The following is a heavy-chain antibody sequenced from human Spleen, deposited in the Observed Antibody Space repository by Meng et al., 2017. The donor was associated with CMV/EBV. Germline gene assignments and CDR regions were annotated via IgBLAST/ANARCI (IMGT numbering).Heavy chain of an antibody. CDR2: IYPSGST. CDR3: VRVTDATWGPDSFDI. Sequence: GSLRLSCSVSGYFISSGYYWGWVRQPPGKGLEWIGTIYPSGSTFYNPSLKGRVTILLDMSKNHSSLNLISVTAADTAIYYCVRVTDATWGPDSFDIWGQGTLVTVSS. V-gene: IGHV4-38-2*02. CDR1: GYFISSGYY. J-gene: IGHJ3*02. D-gene: IGHD7-27*01.